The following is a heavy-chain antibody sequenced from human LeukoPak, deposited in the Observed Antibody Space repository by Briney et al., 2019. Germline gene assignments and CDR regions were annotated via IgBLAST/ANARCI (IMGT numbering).Heavy chain of an antibody. V-gene: IGHV4-34*01. CDR2: INHSRST. D-gene: IGHD3-3*01. Sequence: SETLSLTCAVYGGSFSGYYWSWIRQPPGKGLEWIGEINHSRSTNYNPSLKSRVTISVDTSKDQFSLKLSSVTAADTAVYYCARHRKYLDFWSGYYWDYWGQGTLVTVSS. CDR3: ARHRKYLDFWSGYYWDY. CDR1: GGSFSGYY. J-gene: IGHJ4*02.